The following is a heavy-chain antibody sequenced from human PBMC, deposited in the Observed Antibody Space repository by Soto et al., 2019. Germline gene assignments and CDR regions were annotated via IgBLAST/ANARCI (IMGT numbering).Heavy chain of an antibody. D-gene: IGHD4-4*01. J-gene: IGHJ6*02. CDR3: ERGDTVSGMDV. CDR1: GGSISSGGYY. CDR2: IYYSGST. V-gene: IGHV4-31*03. Sequence: SETLSLTCTVSGGSISSGGYYWSWIRQHPGKGLEWIGYIYYSGSTYYNPSLKSRVTISVDTSKNQFSLKLSSVTAADTAVYYCERGDTVSGMDVWGQGTTVTVSS.